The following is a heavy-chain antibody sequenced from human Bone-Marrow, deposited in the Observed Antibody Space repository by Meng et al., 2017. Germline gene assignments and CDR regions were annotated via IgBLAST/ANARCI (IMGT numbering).Heavy chain of an antibody. CDR1: GFTFSSYS. Sequence: GESLKISCAASGFTFSSYSMNWVRQAPGKGLEWVSSISSSSSYIYYADSVKGRFTISRDNAKNSLYLQMNSLRAEDTAVYYCARDSFDFRKIYYFDYWGQGTLVT. CDR3: ARDSFDFRKIYYFDY. CDR2: ISSSSSYI. V-gene: IGHV3-21*01. J-gene: IGHJ4*02. D-gene: IGHD1-14*01.